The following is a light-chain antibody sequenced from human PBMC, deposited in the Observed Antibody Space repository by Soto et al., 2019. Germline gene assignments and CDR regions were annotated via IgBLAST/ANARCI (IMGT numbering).Light chain of an antibody. CDR1: QSISTY. V-gene: IGKV1-39*01. CDR2: AAS. Sequence: DIPMTQSPSSLSASVGDRVTITCRASQSISTYLNWYQQKPGKAPKLLIHAASSLQSGVPSRFSGSGSGTQFTLTISGLQPEDFAIYYCQQSYSTLMFTFGQGTKLEIK. J-gene: IGKJ2*01. CDR3: QQSYSTLMFT.